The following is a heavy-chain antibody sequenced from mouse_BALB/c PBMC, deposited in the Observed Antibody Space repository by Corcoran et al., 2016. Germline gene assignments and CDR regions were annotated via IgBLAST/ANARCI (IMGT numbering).Heavy chain of an antibody. CDR2: INPYNGGT. D-gene: IGHD2-2*01. Sequence: EVQLQQSGPELVKPGASMKISCKASGYSFTGYNMNWVKQSHGNNLEWIGLINPYNGGTSYNQKFKGEATLTVGKSSSTAYMELLSLTSEDSAVYYCAREGNGYRFAYCGQGTLVTVAA. J-gene: IGHJ3*01. V-gene: IGHV1-18*01. CDR3: AREGNGYRFAY. CDR1: GYSFTGYN.